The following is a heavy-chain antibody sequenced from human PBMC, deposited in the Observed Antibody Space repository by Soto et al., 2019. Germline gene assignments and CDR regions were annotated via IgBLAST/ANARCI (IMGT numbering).Heavy chain of an antibody. CDR2: ISAYNGNT. CDR1: GYTFTSYG. J-gene: IGHJ6*02. D-gene: IGHD6-13*01. CDR3: ARRSSSWIDYYYYGMDV. V-gene: IGHV1-18*01. Sequence: ASVKVSCKASGYTFTSYGISWVRQAPGQGLEWMGWISAYNGNTNYAQKLQGRVTMTTDTSTSTAYMELRSLRSDDTAVYYCARRSSSWIDYYYYGMDVWGQGTTVTVSS.